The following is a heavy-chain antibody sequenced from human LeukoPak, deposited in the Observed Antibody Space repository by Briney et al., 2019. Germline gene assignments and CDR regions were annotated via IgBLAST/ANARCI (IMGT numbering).Heavy chain of an antibody. CDR1: GFTFSSYG. Sequence: GGSLRLSCAASGFTFSSYGMHWVRQAPGKGLEWVAFIRYDGSNKYYADSVKGRFTISRDNSKNTLYLQMNSLRAEGTAVYYCAKGRTIGYGHYGFFDYWGQGTLVTVSS. J-gene: IGHJ4*02. D-gene: IGHD4-17*01. CDR2: IRYDGSNK. V-gene: IGHV3-30*02. CDR3: AKGRTIGYGHYGFFDY.